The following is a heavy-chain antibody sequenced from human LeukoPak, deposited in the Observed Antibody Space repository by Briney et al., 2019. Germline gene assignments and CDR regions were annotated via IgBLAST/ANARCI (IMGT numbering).Heavy chain of an antibody. D-gene: IGHD3-9*01. Sequence: PGRSLRLSCAASGFTFSSYAMYWVRQAPGNGLEWVSVISYDGSNKYYADSVRGRFTISRDNSKNTLYLQMNSLRAEDTAVYYCVRGDGLLRVGGWFDPWGQGTLVTVSS. CDR1: GFTFSSYA. J-gene: IGHJ5*02. CDR2: ISYDGSNK. V-gene: IGHV3-30-3*01. CDR3: VRGDGLLRVGGWFDP.